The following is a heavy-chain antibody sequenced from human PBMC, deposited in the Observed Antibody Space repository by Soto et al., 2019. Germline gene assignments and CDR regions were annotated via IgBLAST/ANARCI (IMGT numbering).Heavy chain of an antibody. CDR2: ISYSGST. CDR1: GGSISSYY. V-gene: IGHV4-59*01. Sequence: QVQLQESGPGLVKPSETLSLTCTVSGGSISSYYWSWIRQPPGKGLEWIGYISYSGSTNYSPSLKSRVTISVDTSKNQFSLKLTSVTAADTAVYYCAREGVSSSWYYCYGMDVWGQGTTVTVSS. CDR3: AREGVSSSWYYCYGMDV. J-gene: IGHJ6*02. D-gene: IGHD6-13*01.